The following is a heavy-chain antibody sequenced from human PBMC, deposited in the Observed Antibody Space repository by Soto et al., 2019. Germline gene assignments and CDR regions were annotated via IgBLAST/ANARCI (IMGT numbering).Heavy chain of an antibody. CDR3: AVVVVAATTFSAEDFDY. Sequence: PGGSLRLSCAASGFTFSSYGMHWVRQAPGKGLEWVAVISYDGSNKYYADSVKGRFTISRDNSKNTLYLQMNSLRAEDTAVYYCAVVVVAATTFSAEDFDYWGQGTLVTVSS. CDR2: ISYDGSNK. CDR1: GFTFSSYG. V-gene: IGHV3-30*03. J-gene: IGHJ4*02. D-gene: IGHD2-15*01.